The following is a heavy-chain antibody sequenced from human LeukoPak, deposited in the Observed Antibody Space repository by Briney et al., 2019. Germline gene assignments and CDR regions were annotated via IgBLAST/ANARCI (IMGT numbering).Heavy chain of an antibody. Sequence: KSSETLSLTCTVSGGSISSSSYYWGWIRQPPGKGLEWIGSIYYSGSTYYNPSLKSRVTISVDTSKNQFSLKLSSVTAADTAVYYCARQGDWFDPWGQGTLVTVSS. J-gene: IGHJ5*02. V-gene: IGHV4-39*07. CDR3: ARQGDWFDP. CDR1: GGSISSSSYY. D-gene: IGHD3-16*01. CDR2: IYYSGST.